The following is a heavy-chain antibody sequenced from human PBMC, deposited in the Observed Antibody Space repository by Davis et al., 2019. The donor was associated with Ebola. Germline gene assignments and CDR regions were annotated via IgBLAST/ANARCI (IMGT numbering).Heavy chain of an antibody. V-gene: IGHV3-15*01. CDR1: GFTFSNAW. Sequence: GGSLRLSCAASGFTFSNAWMSWVRQAPGKGLEWVGRIKSKTDGGTTHYAAPVKGRFTISRDDSKNTLYLQMNSLKTEDTAVYYCVTKEGFVYYGSGDFFHHWGQGTLVTVSS. CDR2: IKSKTDGGTT. D-gene: IGHD3-10*01. J-gene: IGHJ1*01. CDR3: VTKEGFVYYGSGDFFHH.